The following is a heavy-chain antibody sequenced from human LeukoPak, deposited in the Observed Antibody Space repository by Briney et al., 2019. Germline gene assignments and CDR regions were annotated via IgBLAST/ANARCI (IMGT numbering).Heavy chain of an antibody. J-gene: IGHJ5*02. CDR3: ASAVGYCSSTSCRHNWFDP. D-gene: IGHD2-2*01. CDR2: INPNSGGT. V-gene: IGHV1-2*02. CDR1: GYTFTSYG. Sequence: ASVKVSCKASGYTFTSYGISWVRQAPGQGLEWMGWINPNSGGTNYAQKFQGRVTMTRDTSISTAYMELSRLRSDDTAVYYCASAVGYCSSTSCRHNWFDPWGQGTLVTVSS.